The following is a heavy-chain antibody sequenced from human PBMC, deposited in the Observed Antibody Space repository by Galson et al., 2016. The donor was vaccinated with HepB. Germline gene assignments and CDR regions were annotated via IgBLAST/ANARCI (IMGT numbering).Heavy chain of an antibody. V-gene: IGHV3-64*01. CDR2: ISGDGGSI. CDR3: ASLIGVAPKDMDV. Sequence: SLRLSCAASGFTFRRYALHWVRKAPGKGLEYVAGISGDGGSIYHASSVKGRFTISRDNSMDTMYLQMGSLRVDETGLYYCASLIGVAPKDMDVCGQGTTVTVSS. CDR1: GFTFRRYA. D-gene: IGHD3-3*01. J-gene: IGHJ6*02.